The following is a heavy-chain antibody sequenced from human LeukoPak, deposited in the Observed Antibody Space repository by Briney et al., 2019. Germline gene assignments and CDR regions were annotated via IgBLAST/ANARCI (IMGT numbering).Heavy chain of an antibody. CDR1: GGTFSSYA. CDR2: IIPIFGTA. D-gene: IGHD3-3*01. CDR3: ASDDFWSSYPSCRYDY. J-gene: IGHJ4*02. V-gene: IGHV1-69*13. Sequence: ASVKVSCKASGGTFSSYAISWVRQAPGQGLEWMGGIIPIFGTANYAQKFQGRVTITADESTSTAYMELSSLRSEDTAVYYCASDDFWSSYPSCRYDYWGQGTLVTVSS.